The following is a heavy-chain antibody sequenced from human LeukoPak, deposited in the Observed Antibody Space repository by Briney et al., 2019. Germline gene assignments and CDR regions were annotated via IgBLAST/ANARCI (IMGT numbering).Heavy chain of an antibody. CDR3: AKEGALWYSSSWYEFGY. CDR2: IYSGGST. V-gene: IGHV3-53*05. D-gene: IGHD6-13*01. J-gene: IGHJ4*02. CDR1: GFTVSSNY. Sequence: GGSLRLSCAASGFTVSSNYMSWVRQAPGKGLEWVSVIYSGGSTYYADSVKGRFTISRDNSKNTLYLQMNSLRAEDTAVYYCAKEGALWYSSSWYEFGYWGQGTLVTVSS.